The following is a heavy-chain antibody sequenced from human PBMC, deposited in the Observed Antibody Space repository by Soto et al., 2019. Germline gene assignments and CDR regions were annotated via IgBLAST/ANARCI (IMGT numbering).Heavy chain of an antibody. CDR3: VRGTYKYNSRYFDY. CDR1: GGSFSGYF. D-gene: IGHD1-1*01. Sequence: KASETLSLTCTVSGGSFSGYFWTWIRQPPGKGLEWLAEINHSGITNYNPSVESRVSMSVDTSKNQFSLRLYSVTAADTAVYYCVRGTYKYNSRYFDYWGQGTLVTVSS. V-gene: IGHV4-34*01. CDR2: INHSGIT. J-gene: IGHJ4*02.